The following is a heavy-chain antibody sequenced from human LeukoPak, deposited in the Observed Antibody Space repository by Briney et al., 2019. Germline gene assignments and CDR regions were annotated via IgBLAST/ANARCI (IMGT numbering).Heavy chain of an antibody. D-gene: IGHD4-17*01. J-gene: IGHJ5*02. CDR2: IYYSGST. V-gene: IGHV4-39*07. CDR1: GGSISSSSYY. CDR3: AKRSRLDYGDYS. Sequence: SETLSLTCTVSGGSISSSSYYWGWIRQPPGKGLEWIGSIYYSGSTYYNPSLKSRVTISVDTSKNQFSLKLSSVTAADTAVYYCAKRSRLDYGDYSWGQGTLVTVSS.